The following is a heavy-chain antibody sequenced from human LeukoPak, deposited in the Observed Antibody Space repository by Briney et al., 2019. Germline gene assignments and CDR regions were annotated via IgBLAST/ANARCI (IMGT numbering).Heavy chain of an antibody. V-gene: IGHV4-4*07. Sequence: SETLSLTCTVSGGSISSYYWGWIRQPAGKGREWVWRIYTSGGANYNPSLRSRVTMSVDTSKNQFSLKLSSVTAAGTAVYYCARSPYYDFWSGYYYLDYWGQGTLVTVSS. J-gene: IGHJ4*02. CDR2: IYTSGGA. CDR3: ARSPYYDFWSGYYYLDY. D-gene: IGHD3-3*01. CDR1: GGSISSYY.